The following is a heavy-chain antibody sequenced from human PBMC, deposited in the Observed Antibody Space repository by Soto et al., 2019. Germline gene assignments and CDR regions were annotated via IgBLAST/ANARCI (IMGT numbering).Heavy chain of an antibody. D-gene: IGHD4-17*01. CDR3: AKDHLPSTVTTPGY. V-gene: IGHV3-30*18. CDR1: GFTFSGFG. Sequence: QVQLVESGGGVVQPGRSLRLSCAASGFTFSGFGMHWVRQAPGKGLEWVAVISYDGNNKYYADSVKGRVTISRDNSKNTLYLQMNTLRAEDPAVYYCAKDHLPSTVTTPGYWGQGTLVTVSS. CDR2: ISYDGNNK. J-gene: IGHJ4*02.